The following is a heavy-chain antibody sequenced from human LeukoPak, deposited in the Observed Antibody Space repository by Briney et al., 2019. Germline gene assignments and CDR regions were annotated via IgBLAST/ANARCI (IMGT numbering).Heavy chain of an antibody. Sequence: ASVKVSCKASGGTFSSYAISWVRQAPGQGLEWMGRIIPILGIANYAQKFQGRVTITADKSTSTAYMELSSLRSGDTAVYYCVVSPRTTVSYFDYWGQGTLVTVSS. CDR3: VVSPRTTVSYFDY. CDR2: IIPILGIA. D-gene: IGHD4-11*01. V-gene: IGHV1-69*04. J-gene: IGHJ4*02. CDR1: GGTFSSYA.